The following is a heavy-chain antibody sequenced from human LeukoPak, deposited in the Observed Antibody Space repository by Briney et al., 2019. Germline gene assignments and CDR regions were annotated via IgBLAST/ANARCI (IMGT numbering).Heavy chain of an antibody. J-gene: IGHJ4*02. CDR1: GFTFSNYS. CDR2: ISSSSSYI. CDR3: ARGTCSGGSCYGSSTHLVFDY. Sequence: GGSLRLSCAASGFTFSNYSMNWVRQAPGKGLEWVSSISSSSSYIYYADSVKGRFTISRDNAKNSLYLQMNSLRAEDTAVYYCARGTCSGGSCYGSSTHLVFDYWGQGTLVTVSS. V-gene: IGHV3-21*01. D-gene: IGHD2-15*01.